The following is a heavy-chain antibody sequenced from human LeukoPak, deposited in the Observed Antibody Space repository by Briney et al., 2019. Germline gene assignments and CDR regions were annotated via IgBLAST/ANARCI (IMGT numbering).Heavy chain of an antibody. CDR3: ARAEGSGSYFGY. CDR2: IYSGGST. Sequence: GGSPRLSCAASGFTVSSNYMSWVRQAPGKGLEWVSVIYSGGSTYYADSVKGRFTISRDNSKNTLYLQVNSLRAEDTAVYYCARAEGSGSYFGYWGQGTLVTVSS. J-gene: IGHJ4*02. CDR1: GFTVSSNY. D-gene: IGHD3-10*01. V-gene: IGHV3-53*01.